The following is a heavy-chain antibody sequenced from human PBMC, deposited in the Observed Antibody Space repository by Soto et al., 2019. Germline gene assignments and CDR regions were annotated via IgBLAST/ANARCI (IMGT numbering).Heavy chain of an antibody. Sequence: SVKVSFKASGFTFTSSAVQWVRQARGQRLEWIGWIVVGSGNTNHAQKFQERVTITRDMSTSTAYMELSSLRSEDTAVYYCAAPPGYSYGPRSSYYYYGMDVWGQGTTVTVSS. V-gene: IGHV1-58*01. CDR2: IVVGSGNT. CDR1: GFTFTSSA. J-gene: IGHJ6*02. D-gene: IGHD5-18*01. CDR3: AAPPGYSYGPRSSYYYYGMDV.